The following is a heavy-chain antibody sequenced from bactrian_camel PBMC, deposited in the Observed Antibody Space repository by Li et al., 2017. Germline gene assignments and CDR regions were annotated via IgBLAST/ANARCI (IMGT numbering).Heavy chain of an antibody. D-gene: IGHD3*01. J-gene: IGHJ6*01. Sequence: HVQLVESGGGSVQAGGSLTLSCARSGDTTSRVCMGWFRQAPGKERKGIATINTCTRLTYYDQSVRDRITISQDNAKNTLDLQMNSLKPEDTGMYYCAAGTRIVVGDYCDGITTWGQGTQVTVS. CDR3: AAGTRIVVGDYCDGITT. CDR1: GDTTSRVC. V-gene: IGHV3S1*01. CDR2: INTCTRLT.